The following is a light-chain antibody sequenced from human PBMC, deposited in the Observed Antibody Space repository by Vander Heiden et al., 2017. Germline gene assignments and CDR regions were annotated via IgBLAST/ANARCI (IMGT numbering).Light chain of an antibody. Sequence: EIAMTQSPATLSVSPGESATLSCRASQGIGNNLAWYQQKPGQAPRLLIYGASTRATGFPARFSGSWSGTEFTLTISSLQSEDFAVYYCQQYSNWPQTFGQGTKVEIK. V-gene: IGKV3-15*01. CDR3: QQYSNWPQT. CDR1: QGIGNN. CDR2: GAS. J-gene: IGKJ1*01.